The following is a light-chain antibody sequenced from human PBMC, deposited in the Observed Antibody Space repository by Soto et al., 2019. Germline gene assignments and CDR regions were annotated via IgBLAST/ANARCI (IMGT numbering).Light chain of an antibody. J-gene: IGLJ3*02. CDR1: SSDVGGYNY. CDR2: GVS. V-gene: IGLV2-14*01. CDR3: SSFRTGSVVL. Sequence: QSALTQPASVSGSPGQTITISCTGTSSDVGGYNYVSWYQQHPGKAPTLGIYGVSYRPSGVSARFSGSKFQNTASLTISGLQAEDEADYYCSSFRTGSVVLFGGGTKVTVL.